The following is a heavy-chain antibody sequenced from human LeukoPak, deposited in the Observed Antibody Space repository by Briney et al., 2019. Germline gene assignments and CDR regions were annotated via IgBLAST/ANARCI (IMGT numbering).Heavy chain of an antibody. V-gene: IGHV3-23*01. D-gene: IGHD1-1*01. CDR1: GFTFSSYG. CDR3: AKRTMVARYYFDY. J-gene: IGHJ4*02. CDR2: ISGSGGST. Sequence: QSGGSLRLSCAASGFTFSSYGMSWVRQAPGKGLEWVSAISGSGGSTYYADSVKGRSTISRDNSKNTLYLQMNSLRAEDTAVYYCAKRTMVARYYFDYWGQGTLVTVSS.